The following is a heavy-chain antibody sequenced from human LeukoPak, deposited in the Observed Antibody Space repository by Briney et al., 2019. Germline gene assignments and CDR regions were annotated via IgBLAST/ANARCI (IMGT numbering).Heavy chain of an antibody. CDR2: ISYDGSNK. V-gene: IGHV3-30*18. Sequence: PGGSLRLSCAASGFTFSSYGMRWVRQAPGKGLEWVAVISYDGSNKYYGDSVKGRFTLSRDNSKNTLYLQMDSLRAEDTAVYYCAKSRPPYDSSGYFDYWGQGTLVTVSS. CDR3: AKSRPPYDSSGYFDY. J-gene: IGHJ4*02. D-gene: IGHD3-22*01. CDR1: GFTFSSYG.